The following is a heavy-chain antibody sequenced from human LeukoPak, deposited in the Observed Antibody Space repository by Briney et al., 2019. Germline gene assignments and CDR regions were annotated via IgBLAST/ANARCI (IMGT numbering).Heavy chain of an antibody. CDR3: TRVYNLYYFDY. V-gene: IGHV3-49*04. D-gene: IGHD5-24*01. Sequence: PGGSLRLSCTASGFTFGDYAMSWVRQAPGKGREEVVFIRSKAYGGTTEYAASVKGRFTISRDDSKSIAYLQMNSLKTEDTDVYYCTRVYNLYYFDYWGQGTLVTVSP. CDR1: GFTFGDYA. J-gene: IGHJ4*02. CDR2: IRSKAYGGTT.